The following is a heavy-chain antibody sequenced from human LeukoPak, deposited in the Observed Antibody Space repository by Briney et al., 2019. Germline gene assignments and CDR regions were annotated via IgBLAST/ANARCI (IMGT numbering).Heavy chain of an antibody. Sequence: SETLSLTCAVYGGSFSGYYWSWIRQPPGKGLEWIVEINHSGSTNYNPSLKSRVTISVDTSKNQFSLKLSSVTAADTAVYYCAREDSSGYYYRWFDPWGQGTLVTVSS. CDR3: AREDSSGYYYRWFDP. V-gene: IGHV4-34*01. CDR1: GGSFSGYY. J-gene: IGHJ5*02. CDR2: INHSGST. D-gene: IGHD3-22*01.